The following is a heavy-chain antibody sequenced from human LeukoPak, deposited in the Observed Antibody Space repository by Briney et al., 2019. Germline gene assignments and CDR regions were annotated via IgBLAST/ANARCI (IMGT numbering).Heavy chain of an antibody. CDR1: GNTFTNYD. V-gene: IGHV1-8*03. CDR2: MNPNTGNA. D-gene: IGHD2-21*02. CDR3: ARCTGGDCGGAFDI. J-gene: IGHJ3*02. Sequence: ASVKVSCKTSGNTFTNYDINWLRQAPGQGVEWMGWMNPNTGNADSAQKFQGRVTITRNISISTAYMELSSLRLEDTAVYYCARCTGGDCGGAFDIWGQGTMVTVSS.